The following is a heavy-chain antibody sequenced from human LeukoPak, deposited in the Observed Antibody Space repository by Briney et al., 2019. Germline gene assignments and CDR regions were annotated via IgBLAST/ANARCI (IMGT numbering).Heavy chain of an antibody. D-gene: IGHD3-22*01. J-gene: IGHJ4*02. CDR3: ARDYYCERSGYPGY. CDR2: IWYDGSNK. CDR1: GLIFSNYG. V-gene: IGHV3-33*01. Sequence: PGGSLRLSCVASGLIFSNYGMHWVRQAPGKGLAGVEGIWYDGSNKYYADFVKGRFTISRDNSKNTVYLQMNSLRVEGTAIYYCARDYYCERSGYPGYWGERTLVTVSS.